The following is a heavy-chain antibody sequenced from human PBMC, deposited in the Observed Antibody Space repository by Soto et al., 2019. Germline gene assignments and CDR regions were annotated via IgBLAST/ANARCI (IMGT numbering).Heavy chain of an antibody. V-gene: IGHV4-30-4*01. CDR2: IYYSGGT. CDR3: ARILMNYYRLDY. D-gene: IGHD3-10*01. CDR1: GASINSGDYY. J-gene: IGHJ4*02. Sequence: PSETLSLTCTVSGASINSGDYYWSWTRPPPGKGLQWIGHIYYSGGTYNNPSLKSRAGISVDSSKSQVSLKPTSVTAADTAVYFCARILMNYYRLDYWGQGALATVSS.